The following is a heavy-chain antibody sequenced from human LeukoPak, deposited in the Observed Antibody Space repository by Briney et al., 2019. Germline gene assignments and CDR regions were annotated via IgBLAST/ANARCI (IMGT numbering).Heavy chain of an antibody. J-gene: IGHJ4*02. D-gene: IGHD3-3*01. CDR2: FDPVDGET. Sequence: ASVKVSCKVSGYTLTELSMHWVRQAPGKGLEWMGGFDPVDGETIYAQKFQGRVTMTEDTSTDTAYMELSSLRSEDTAVYYCATDRITIFGVVTMGYWGQGTRVTVSS. V-gene: IGHV1-24*01. CDR1: GYTLTELS. CDR3: ATDRITIFGVVTMGY.